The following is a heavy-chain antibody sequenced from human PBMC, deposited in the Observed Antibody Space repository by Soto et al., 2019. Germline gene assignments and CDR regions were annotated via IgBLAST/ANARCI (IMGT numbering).Heavy chain of an antibody. CDR2: IIPIFGTA. CDR3: ARGYCGGGSCYDFGY. D-gene: IGHD2-15*01. CDR1: GGTFSSYA. V-gene: IGHV1-69*13. Sequence: SVKVSFQASGGTFSSYAISWVRQAPGQGLEWMGGIIPIFGTANYAQKFQGRVTITADESTSTAYMELSSLRSEDTAVYYCARGYCGGGSCYDFGYWGQGXLVTVSS. J-gene: IGHJ4*02.